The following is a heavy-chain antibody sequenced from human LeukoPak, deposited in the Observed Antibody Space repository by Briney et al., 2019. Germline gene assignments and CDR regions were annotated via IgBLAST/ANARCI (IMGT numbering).Heavy chain of an antibody. V-gene: IGHV4-39*01. Sequence: SETLSLTCTVSGGSVSSTSYYWGWIRQPPGKGLEWIGSMYYSGSAFSNPSLKSRVTISVDTSKNQFSLKLRSVTATDTALYYCARQGSGTYGDAFDVWGRGTMVTVSS. D-gene: IGHD1-26*01. CDR1: GGSVSSTSYY. J-gene: IGHJ3*01. CDR3: ARQGSGTYGDAFDV. CDR2: MYYSGSA.